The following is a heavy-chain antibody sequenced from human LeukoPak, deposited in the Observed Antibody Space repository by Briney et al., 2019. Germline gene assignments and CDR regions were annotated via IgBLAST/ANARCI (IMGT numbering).Heavy chain of an antibody. Sequence: GGSLRLSCAASGFTFGTSAMHWVRQAPGKGLEWVTLISYDGVHKYYTDSVKGRFTISRDNSKNALYLQMNGLRPEDSAVYYCARRLTDIVVVLAATGGAFDLWGQGTVVTVSS. CDR1: GFTFGTSA. J-gene: IGHJ3*01. D-gene: IGHD2-15*01. CDR3: ARRLTDIVVVLAATGGAFDL. CDR2: ISYDGVHK. V-gene: IGHV3-30-3*01.